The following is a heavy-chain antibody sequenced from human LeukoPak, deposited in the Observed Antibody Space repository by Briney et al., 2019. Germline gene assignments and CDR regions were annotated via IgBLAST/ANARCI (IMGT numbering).Heavy chain of an antibody. CDR3: ARDTQWLRFGGTFDP. Sequence: ASVKVSCKASGYTFTGYYMHWVRQAPGQGLEWMGWINPNSGATDYAQKYQGRVTMTRDTSISTAYMELSRLRSDDTAVYYCARDTQWLRFGGTFDPWGQGTLVTVSS. CDR1: GYTFTGYY. J-gene: IGHJ5*02. V-gene: IGHV1-2*02. D-gene: IGHD5-12*01. CDR2: INPNSGAT.